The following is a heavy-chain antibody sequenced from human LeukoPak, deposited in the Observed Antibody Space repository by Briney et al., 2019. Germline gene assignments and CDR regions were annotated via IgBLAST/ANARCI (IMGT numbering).Heavy chain of an antibody. CDR2: ITWNSDNI. J-gene: IGHJ4*02. V-gene: IGHV3-9*01. Sequence: GGSLRLSCAASGFTFDDYAMHWVRHAPGKGLEWVSGITWNSDNIEYVDSVKGRFTISRDNAKTSLYLQMNSLRAEDTAVYYCARDLSGITGYTYGRGIDYWGQGTLVTVSS. D-gene: IGHD5-18*01. CDR3: ARDLSGITGYTYGRGIDY. CDR1: GFTFDDYA.